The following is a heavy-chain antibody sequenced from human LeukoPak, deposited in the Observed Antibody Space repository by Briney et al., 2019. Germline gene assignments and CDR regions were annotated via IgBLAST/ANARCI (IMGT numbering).Heavy chain of an antibody. J-gene: IGHJ2*01. D-gene: IGHD2-8*01. V-gene: IGHV4-30-4*08. CDR3: ARDLRGYCTNDVCNWYFDL. CDR2: IYYSGST. CDR1: GGSISSSSYY. Sequence: PSETLSLTCTVSGGSISSSSYYWGWIRQPPGKGLEWIGYIYYSGSTYYSPSLKSRVTISVDTSKDQFSLNLYSVTAADTAVYYCARDLRGYCTNDVCNWYFDLWGRGTLVTVSS.